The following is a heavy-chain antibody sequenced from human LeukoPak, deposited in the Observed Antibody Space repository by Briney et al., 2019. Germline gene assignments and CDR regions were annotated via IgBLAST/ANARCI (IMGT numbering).Heavy chain of an antibody. V-gene: IGHV3-21*01. CDR3: ARDYSFRGYQLRVDYFDY. D-gene: IGHD2-2*01. CDR1: GFTFSSYS. CDR2: ISSSSSYI. Sequence: GGSLRLSCAASGFTFSSYSMNWVRQAPGKGLEWVSSISSSSSYIYYADSVKGRFTISRDNAKNSLYLQMNSLRAEDTAVYYCARDYSFRGYQLRVDYFDYWGQGTLVTVSS. J-gene: IGHJ4*02.